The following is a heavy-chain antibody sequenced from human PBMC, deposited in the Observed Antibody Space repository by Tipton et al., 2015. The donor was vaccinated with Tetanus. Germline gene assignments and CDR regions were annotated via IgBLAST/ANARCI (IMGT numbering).Heavy chain of an antibody. D-gene: IGHD5-18*01. CDR1: GFRFYAYG. Sequence: QVQLVQSGGGVVQPGRSLRLSCAASGFRFYAYGMHWVRQAPGKGLEWVAGISYDGNKKYSADSVQGRFTISRDNSENTLYLQMNSLRADDSALYYCGRDTRRGYRLHGMDVWGQGTTVTVSS. CDR2: ISYDGNKK. CDR3: GRDTRRGYRLHGMDV. V-gene: IGHV3-30*03. J-gene: IGHJ6*02.